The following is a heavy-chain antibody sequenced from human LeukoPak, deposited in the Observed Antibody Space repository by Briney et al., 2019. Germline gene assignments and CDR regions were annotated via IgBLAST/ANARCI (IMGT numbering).Heavy chain of an antibody. CDR1: GGSISSGSYY. CDR3: ARAPLYDYAWGSNRYYAFDT. D-gene: IGHD3-16*02. V-gene: IGHV4-61*02. CDR2: IYTSGST. J-gene: IGHJ3*02. Sequence: SQTLSLTCTVSGGSISSGSYYWSWIRQPAGKGLEWIGRIYTSGSTNYNPSLKSRVTISVDTSKNQFSLKLSSVTVADTAVYYFARAPLYDYAWGSNRYYAFDTWGQGTMFTVSS.